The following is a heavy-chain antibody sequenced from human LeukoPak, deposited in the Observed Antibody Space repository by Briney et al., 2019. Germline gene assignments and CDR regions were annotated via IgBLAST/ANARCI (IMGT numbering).Heavy chain of an antibody. CDR3: ARVPVTRPGAFDI. CDR2: IYYSGST. J-gene: IGHJ3*02. D-gene: IGHD3-16*02. CDR1: GGSISSGGYY. V-gene: IGHV4-31*03. Sequence: SETLSLTCTVSGGSISSGGYYWSWIRQHPGKGLEWIGYIYYSGSTYYNPSLKSRVTISVDTSKNQFSLKLSSVTAADTAVYYCARVPVTRPGAFDIWGQGTVVTVSS.